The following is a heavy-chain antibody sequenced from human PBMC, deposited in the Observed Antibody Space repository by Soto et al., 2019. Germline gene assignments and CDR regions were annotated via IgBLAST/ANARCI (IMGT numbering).Heavy chain of an antibody. CDR2: IYTSGST. CDR3: ERDIGIEEAGEGLLDY. J-gene: IGHJ4*02. Sequence: PSETLSLTCTVSGGSISSYYWSWIRQPAGKGLEWIGRIYTSGSTNYNPSLKSRVTMSVDTSKNQFSLKLSSVTAADTAVYYCERDIGIEEAGEGLLDYWGQGTLVTVSS. CDR1: GGSISSYY. V-gene: IGHV4-4*07. D-gene: IGHD6-13*01.